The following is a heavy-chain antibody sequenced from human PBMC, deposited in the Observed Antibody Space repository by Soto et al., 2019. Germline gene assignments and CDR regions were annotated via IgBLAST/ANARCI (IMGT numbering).Heavy chain of an antibody. Sequence: GGSLRLSCAASGFTFSISSMNWVRQAPGKGLEWVSSISGTSDYISYADSVKGRFTISRDNAKNSLYLQMNSLRAEDTAVYFCARDPSYYDSGSYYYFDYWGQGALVTVSS. CDR1: GFTFSISS. J-gene: IGHJ4*02. D-gene: IGHD3-10*01. V-gene: IGHV3-21*01. CDR3: ARDPSYYDSGSYYYFDY. CDR2: ISGTSDYI.